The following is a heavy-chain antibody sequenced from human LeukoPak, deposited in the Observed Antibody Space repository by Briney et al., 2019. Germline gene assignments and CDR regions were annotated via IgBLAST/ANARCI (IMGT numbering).Heavy chain of an antibody. CDR3: AKGGYYDSSGFYD. CDR1: GFTFSSYA. D-gene: IGHD3-22*01. J-gene: IGHJ4*02. V-gene: IGHV3-23*01. Sequence: GGSLRLSCAASGFTFSSYAMSWVRQAPGKGLEWVSAISGSGGSTYYADSVKGRFTIPRDNSKNTLYLQMNSLRAEDTAVYYCAKGGYYDSSGFYDWGQGTLVTVSS. CDR2: ISGSGGST.